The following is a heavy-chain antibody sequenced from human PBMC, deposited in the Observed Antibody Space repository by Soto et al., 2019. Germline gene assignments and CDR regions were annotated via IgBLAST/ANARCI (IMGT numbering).Heavy chain of an antibody. J-gene: IGHJ2*01. V-gene: IGHV4-34*01. D-gene: IGHD3-9*01. Sequence: QVQLQQWGAGPLRPLETLSLTCGVSGGSFSGYYWAWIRQSPGKGLERIGEINDRGSINYNPSLKSRVSISVDTSKNHYSLNLRSVTAADTAVYYCARESHDILTGPPWVWYFDLWGRGTPVTVSS. CDR2: INDRGSI. CDR3: ARESHDILTGPPWVWYFDL. CDR1: GGSFSGYY.